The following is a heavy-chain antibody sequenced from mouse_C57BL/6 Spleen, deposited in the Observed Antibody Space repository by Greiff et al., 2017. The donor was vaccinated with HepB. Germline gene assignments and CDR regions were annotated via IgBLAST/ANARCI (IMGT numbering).Heavy chain of an antibody. CDR3: AGLYYYGSSGDY. Sequence: VQLQQSGPGLVQPSQSLSITCTVSGFSLTSYGVHWVRQSPGKGLEWLGVIWSGGSTDYNAAFISRLSISKDNSKSQVFFKMNSLQADDTAIYYCAGLYYYGSSGDYWGQGTTLTVSS. CDR1: GFSLTSYG. J-gene: IGHJ2*01. CDR2: IWSGGST. V-gene: IGHV2-2*01. D-gene: IGHD1-1*01.